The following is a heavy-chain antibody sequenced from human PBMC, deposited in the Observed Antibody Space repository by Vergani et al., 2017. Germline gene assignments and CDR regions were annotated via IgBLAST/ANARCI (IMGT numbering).Heavy chain of an antibody. CDR3: AKEGAEVPAYGMDV. V-gene: IGHV3-23*01. CDR2: LTGGGGST. Sequence: EVQLLESGGSLKQPGGSVRLSCAASGFTFSTYAMHWVRQAPGKGLEWVSALTGGGGSTYYADSFKGRFIISRDNSRYTLYLQMNSLRPEDTAVYYCAKEGAEVPAYGMDVWGQGTTVTVSS. D-gene: IGHD1-1*01. J-gene: IGHJ6*02. CDR1: GFTFSTYA.